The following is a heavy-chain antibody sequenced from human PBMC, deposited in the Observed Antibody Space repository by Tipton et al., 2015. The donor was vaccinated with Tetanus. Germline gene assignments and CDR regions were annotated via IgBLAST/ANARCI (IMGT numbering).Heavy chain of an antibody. CDR3: ARDRDDYGDYAPGFDY. CDR1: GFTFSSYG. J-gene: IGHJ4*02. CDR2: IWYDGSNK. D-gene: IGHD4-17*01. V-gene: IGHV3-33*01. Sequence: SLRLSCAASGFTFSSYGMHWVRQAPGKGLEWVTVIWYDGSNKYYADSVKGRLTISRDNSKNTVYLQMNSLRAEDTAVYYCARDRDDYGDYAPGFDYWGQGTLVIVSS.